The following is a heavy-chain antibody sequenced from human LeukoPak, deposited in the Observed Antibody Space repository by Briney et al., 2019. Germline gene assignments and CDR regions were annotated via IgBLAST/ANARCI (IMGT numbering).Heavy chain of an antibody. CDR3: AKGLSSGWYGESGS. V-gene: IGHV3-23*01. CDR2: ISASGGST. CDR1: GFTFSYYA. Sequence: GGSLRLSCAASGFTFSYYAMSWVCQAPGKGLEWVSAISASGGSTDYADSVKGRFTISRDNSKNTLYLQMNSLRAEDTAVFYCAKGLSSGWYGESGSWGQGTLVTVSS. D-gene: IGHD6-19*01. J-gene: IGHJ5*02.